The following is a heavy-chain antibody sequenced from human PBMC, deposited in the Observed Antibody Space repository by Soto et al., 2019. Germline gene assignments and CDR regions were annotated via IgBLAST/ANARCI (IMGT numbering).Heavy chain of an antibody. CDR2: ISWNSGSI. V-gene: IGHV3-9*01. CDR1: GFTFDDYV. CDR3: VKDRGGFYGMDV. J-gene: IGHJ6*01. Sequence: GGSLRLSCVASGFTFDDYVMHWVRQAPGKGLEWVSGISWNSGSINYADSVKGRFTISRDNAKNSLYLHMNSLRAEDTALYYCVKDRGGFYGMDVWGQGTTVTVSS.